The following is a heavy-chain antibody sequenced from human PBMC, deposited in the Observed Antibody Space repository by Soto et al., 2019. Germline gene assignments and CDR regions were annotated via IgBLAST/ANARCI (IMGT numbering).Heavy chain of an antibody. CDR2: IYYSGST. D-gene: IGHD2-2*01. CDR3: AREGYPYCSSTSCYSNSGMDV. J-gene: IGHJ6*02. CDR1: GGSLSSYY. V-gene: IGHV4-59*01. Sequence: SETLSLTCTVSGGSLSSYYWSWIRQPPGKGLEWIGYIYYSGSTNYNPSLKSRVTISVDTSKNQFSLKLSSVTAADTAVYYCAREGYPYCSSTSCYSNSGMDVWGQGTTVIVSS.